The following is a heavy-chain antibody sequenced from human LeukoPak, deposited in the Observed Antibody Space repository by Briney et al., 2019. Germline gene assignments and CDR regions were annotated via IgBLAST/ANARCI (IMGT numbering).Heavy chain of an antibody. Sequence: SETLSLTCAVSGGSISSSNWWSWVRQPPGKGLEWIGEIYHSGSTNYNPSLKSRVTISVDKSKNQFSLKLSSVTAADTAVYYCARELQLLSYYYYYMDVWGQGTMVTVSS. V-gene: IGHV4-4*02. CDR1: GGSISSSNW. CDR2: IYHSGST. CDR3: ARELQLLSYYYYYMDV. J-gene: IGHJ6*03. D-gene: IGHD2-2*01.